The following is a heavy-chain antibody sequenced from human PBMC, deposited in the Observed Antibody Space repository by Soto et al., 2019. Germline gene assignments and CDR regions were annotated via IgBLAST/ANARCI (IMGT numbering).Heavy chain of an antibody. CDR2: TYYRSKWYN. J-gene: IGHJ6*02. D-gene: IGHD3-10*01. CDR1: GDSVSSNSGA. V-gene: IGHV6-1*01. Sequence: QVQLQQSGARLVKPSQTLSLTCAISGDSVSSNSGAWNWIRQSPSRGLEWLGRTYYRSKWYNDYAVSVKSRISINPDTSKNEFSLQLNSVNPEDTAVYYCARQRSGSQYYGLDVWGQGTTVTVSS. CDR3: ARQRSGSQYYGLDV.